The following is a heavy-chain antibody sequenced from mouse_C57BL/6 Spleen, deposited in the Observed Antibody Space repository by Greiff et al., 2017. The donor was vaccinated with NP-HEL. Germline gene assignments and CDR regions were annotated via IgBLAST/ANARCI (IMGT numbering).Heavy chain of an antibody. CDR1: GFSLTSYG. D-gene: IGHD2-4*01. V-gene: IGHV2-4*01. CDR3: AKKGDYDYGYAMDY. CDR2: IWSGGST. J-gene: IGHJ4*01. Sequence: QVQLQQSGPGLVQPSQSLSITCTVSGFSLTSYGVHWVRQPPGKGLEWLGVIWSGGSTDYNAAFISSLSISKDNSKSQVVFKMNSLQADDTAIYYCAKKGDYDYGYAMDYWGQGTSVTVSS.